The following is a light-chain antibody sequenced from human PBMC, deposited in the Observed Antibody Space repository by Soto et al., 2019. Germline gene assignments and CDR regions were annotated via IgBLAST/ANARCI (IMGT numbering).Light chain of an antibody. V-gene: IGKV4-1*01. J-gene: IGKJ1*01. Sequence: DIVMTQSPDSLAVSLGERATINCKSSQSVLYSSNNENYLAWYQQKPGQPPKLHIYWASTRESGVPDRFSGSGSGTDFTLTISSLQAEDVAVYYCQQHYSTPETFGQGTKVEIK. CDR3: QQHYSTPET. CDR1: QSVLYSSNNENY. CDR2: WAS.